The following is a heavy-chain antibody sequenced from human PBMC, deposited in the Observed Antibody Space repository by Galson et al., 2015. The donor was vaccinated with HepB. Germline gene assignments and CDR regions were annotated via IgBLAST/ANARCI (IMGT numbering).Heavy chain of an antibody. CDR3: ASSSMVRGVRYFDY. D-gene: IGHD3-10*01. J-gene: IGHJ4*02. Sequence: LSLTCTVSGGSISSYYWSWIRQPPGKGLEWIGYIYYSGSTNYNPSLKSRVTISVDTSKNQFSLKLSSVTAADTAVYYCASSSMVRGVRYFDYWGQGTLVTVSS. V-gene: IGHV4-59*01. CDR2: IYYSGST. CDR1: GGSISSYY.